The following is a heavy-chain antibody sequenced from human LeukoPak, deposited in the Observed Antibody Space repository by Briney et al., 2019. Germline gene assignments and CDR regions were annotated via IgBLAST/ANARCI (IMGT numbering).Heavy chain of an antibody. V-gene: IGHV4-39*01. J-gene: IGHJ4*02. CDR1: GGSISSSSYY. CDR3: ARHRNEYDYGDYQVIDY. D-gene: IGHD4-17*01. CDR2: IYYSGST. Sequence: SGTLALTCTVSGGSISSSSYYWGWIRQPPGKWLEWIGSIYYSGSTYYNPSLKSRVTISVDTSKNQFSLKLSSVTAADEAVYYCARHRNEYDYGDYQVIDYWGQGTLVTVSS.